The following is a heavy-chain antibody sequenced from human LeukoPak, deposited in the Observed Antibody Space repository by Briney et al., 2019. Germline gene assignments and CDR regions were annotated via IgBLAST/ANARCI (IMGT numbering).Heavy chain of an antibody. V-gene: IGHV5-51*01. Sequence: GESLKISCKGSGYSFTSYWIGWVRQMPGKGLEWMGIIYPGDSDTGYSPSFQGQVTISADKSISTAYLQWSSLKASDTAMYYCARSHYYDSSGYISSDAFDIWGQGTMVTVSS. CDR1: GYSFTSYW. CDR3: ARSHYYDSSGYISSDAFDI. J-gene: IGHJ3*02. D-gene: IGHD3-22*01. CDR2: IYPGDSDT.